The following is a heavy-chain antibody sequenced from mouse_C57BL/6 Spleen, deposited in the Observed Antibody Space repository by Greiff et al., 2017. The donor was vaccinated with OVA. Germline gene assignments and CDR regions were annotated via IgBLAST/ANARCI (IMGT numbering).Heavy chain of an antibody. D-gene: IGHD2-2*01. Sequence: EVQGVESGGGLVKPGGSLKLSCAASGFTFSSYAMSWVRQTPEKRLEWVATISDGGSYTYYPDNVKGRFTISRDNAKNNLYLQMSHLKSEDTAMYYCAREIYYGYDGYFDYWGQGTTLTVSS. CDR3: AREIYYGYDGYFDY. J-gene: IGHJ2*01. CDR1: GFTFSSYA. CDR2: ISDGGSYT. V-gene: IGHV5-4*01.